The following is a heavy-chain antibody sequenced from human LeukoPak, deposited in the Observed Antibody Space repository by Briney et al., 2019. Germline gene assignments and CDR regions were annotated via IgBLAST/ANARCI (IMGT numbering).Heavy chain of an antibody. Sequence: ASVKVSCKASGYTFTSYGISWVRQASGQGLEWMGWISAYNGNTNYAQKLQGRVTMTTDTSTSTAYMELRSLRAEDTAIYYCATYRQVLLPFESWGQGTLVTVSS. D-gene: IGHD2-8*02. J-gene: IGHJ4*02. V-gene: IGHV1-18*01. CDR2: ISAYNGNT. CDR1: GYTFTSYG. CDR3: ATYRQVLLPFES.